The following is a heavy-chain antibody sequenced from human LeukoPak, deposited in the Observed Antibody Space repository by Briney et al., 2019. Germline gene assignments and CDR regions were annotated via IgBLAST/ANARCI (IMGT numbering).Heavy chain of an antibody. J-gene: IGHJ3*02. V-gene: IGHV1-2*02. Sequence: ASVKVSCKASGYTFTGYYMHWVRQAPGQGLEWMGWINPNSGGTNYAQKFQGRVTMTTDTSTNTAYMELKSLGSDDTAVYYCARIGVSREAAGRYTDAFDIWGQGTVVTVSS. CDR1: GYTFTGYY. D-gene: IGHD6-13*01. CDR2: INPNSGGT. CDR3: ARIGVSREAAGRYTDAFDI.